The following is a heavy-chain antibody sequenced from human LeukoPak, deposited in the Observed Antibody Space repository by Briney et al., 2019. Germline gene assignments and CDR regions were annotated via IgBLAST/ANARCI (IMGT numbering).Heavy chain of an antibody. J-gene: IGHJ4*02. CDR3: AAHSFRYYEY. D-gene: IGHD3-16*02. CDR2: ISAYNGNT. V-gene: IGHV1-18*01. Sequence: ASVKVSCKTSGYTFTTYYITWVRQAPGQGLEWMGWISAYNGNTNYAQKLQGRVTMTTDTSTSTVYMELRSLRSDDTAMYYCAAHSFRYYEYWGQGTLVTVSS. CDR1: GYTFTTYY.